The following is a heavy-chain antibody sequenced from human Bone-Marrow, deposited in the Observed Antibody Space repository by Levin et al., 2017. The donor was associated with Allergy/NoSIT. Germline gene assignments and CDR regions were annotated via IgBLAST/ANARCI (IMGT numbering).Heavy chain of an antibody. CDR2: ISYDGSNK. J-gene: IGHJ4*02. V-gene: IGHV3-30*18. CDR1: GFTFSSYG. D-gene: IGHD3-3*01. CDR3: AKSVYDFWSGAKYYFDY. Sequence: GGSLRLSCAASGFTFSSYGMHWVRQAPGKGLEWVAVISYDGSNKYYADSVKGRFTISRDNSKNTLYLQMNSLRAEDTAVYYCAKSVYDFWSGAKYYFDYWGQGTLVTVSS.